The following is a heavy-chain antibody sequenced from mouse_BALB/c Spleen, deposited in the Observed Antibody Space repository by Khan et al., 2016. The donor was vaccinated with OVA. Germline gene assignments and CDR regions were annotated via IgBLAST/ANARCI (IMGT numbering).Heavy chain of an antibody. CDR1: GYTFTNHH. CDR2: INPYNDYT. V-gene: IGHV1S45*01. D-gene: IGHD3-2*01. CDR3: ANPRQLGLMGWFTY. J-gene: IGHJ3*01. Sequence: LQQSGAELVRPGASVKISCKAFGYTFTNHHINWVKQRPGQGLDWIGYINPYNDYTNYNQKFKGKATLTVDKSSSTAYMELSSPTSEDSAVYYWANPRQLGLMGWFTYWGQGTLVTVSA.